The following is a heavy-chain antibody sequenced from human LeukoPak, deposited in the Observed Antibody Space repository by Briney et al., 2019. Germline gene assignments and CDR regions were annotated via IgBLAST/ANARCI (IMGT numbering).Heavy chain of an antibody. D-gene: IGHD5-18*01. CDR1: GFTLSNYE. CDR3: ARTKGGYTYGYDLDY. Sequence: PGGSLRLSCAASGFTLSNYEVKWVRQAPGKGLEWVAVIWYDGSNRYYADSVKGRFTIPRDNSKNTLYLQMNSLRAEDTAVYYCARTKGGYTYGYDLDYWGQGTLVTVSS. V-gene: IGHV3-33*08. CDR2: IWYDGSNR. J-gene: IGHJ4*02.